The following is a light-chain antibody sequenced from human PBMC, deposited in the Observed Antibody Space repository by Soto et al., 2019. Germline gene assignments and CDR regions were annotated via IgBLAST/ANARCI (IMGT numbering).Light chain of an antibody. CDR3: QQSYSSPET. Sequence: DIQMTQSPSSLSASVGDRVTITCRASQSIDNYLNWYQQKPGKAPNLLIYAASTLLSGVPSRFSGRGSGTHFTLTSSSLQPEDVATYYCQQSYSSPETFGQGPKVEIK. J-gene: IGKJ1*01. CDR1: QSIDNY. CDR2: AAS. V-gene: IGKV1-39*01.